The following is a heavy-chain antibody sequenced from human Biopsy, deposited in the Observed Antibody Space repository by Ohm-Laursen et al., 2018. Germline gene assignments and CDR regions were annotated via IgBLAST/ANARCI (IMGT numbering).Heavy chain of an antibody. CDR2: IAERSTYI. V-gene: IGHV3-21*06. CDR1: GFTFSSYA. Sequence: SLRFSCAASGFTFSSYAMEWVRQAPGKGLEWVSSIAERSTYISYADSVKGRFTISRDNAQNSLYLQMNNLRVEDTAVYYCARERGRKSIAATDYWGQGVLVTVS. D-gene: IGHD6-6*01. J-gene: IGHJ4*02. CDR3: ARERGRKSIAATDY.